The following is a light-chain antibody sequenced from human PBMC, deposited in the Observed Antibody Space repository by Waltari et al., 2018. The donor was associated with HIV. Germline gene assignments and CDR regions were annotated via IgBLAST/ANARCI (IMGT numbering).Light chain of an antibody. V-gene: IGLV1-40*01. J-gene: IGLJ2*01. CDR2: GNS. CDR3: QSDDSSLSGVV. CDR1: SSNIGAGYD. Sequence: QSVLTQPPSVSGAPGQRVTISCTGSSSNIGAGYDVPWYQQLPGTAPKLLIYGNSNRPSGGPDRVSGSKSGTSASLAITGLQAEDEADYYCQSDDSSLSGVVFGGGTKLTVL.